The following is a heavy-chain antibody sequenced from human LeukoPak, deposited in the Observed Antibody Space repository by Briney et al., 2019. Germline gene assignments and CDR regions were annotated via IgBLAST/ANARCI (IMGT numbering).Heavy chain of an antibody. J-gene: IGHJ3*02. CDR3: AREWSGSYPIDI. D-gene: IGHD1-26*01. CDR1: GFTFTNYA. Sequence: GGSLRLSCAASGFTFTNYAMRWVRQAPGKGLEWVANIKQDGSEKYYVDSVKGRFTISRDNAKNSLYLQMNSLRAEDTAVYYCAREWSGSYPIDIWGQGTMVTVSS. V-gene: IGHV3-7*01. CDR2: IKQDGSEK.